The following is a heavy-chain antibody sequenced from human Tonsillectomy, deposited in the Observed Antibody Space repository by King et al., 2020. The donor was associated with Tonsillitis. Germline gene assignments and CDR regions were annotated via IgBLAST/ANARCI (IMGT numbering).Heavy chain of an antibody. Sequence: VQLQESGPGLVKPSQTLSLTCTVSGVSFSSGSYYWSWIRQPAGKGLEWIGRIYTSGSTTYNPSLKSRVTISVDTSKNQFSLKLSSVTAADTAVYYCARGIVGANWFDPWGQGTLVTVSS. CDR1: GVSFSSGSYY. D-gene: IGHD1-26*01. V-gene: IGHV4-61*02. CDR2: IYTSGST. CDR3: ARGIVGANWFDP. J-gene: IGHJ5*02.